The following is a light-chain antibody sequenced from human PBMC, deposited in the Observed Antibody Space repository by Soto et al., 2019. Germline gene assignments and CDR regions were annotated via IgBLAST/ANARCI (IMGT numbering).Light chain of an antibody. CDR1: SSNIGAGYD. J-gene: IGLJ2*01. CDR2: GNS. V-gene: IGLV1-40*01. Sequence: QSVLTQPPSVSGAPGQRVTISCTGSSSNIGAGYDVHWYQQLPGTAPKLLIYGNSNRPSGVPDRFSGSKSGTSASLAITGLQAEYEADYYCQSAGVVFGGGTKLTVL. CDR3: QSAGVV.